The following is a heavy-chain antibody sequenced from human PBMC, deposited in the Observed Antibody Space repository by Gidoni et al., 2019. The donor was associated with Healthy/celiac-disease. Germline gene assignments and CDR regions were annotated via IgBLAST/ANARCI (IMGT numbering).Heavy chain of an antibody. J-gene: IGHJ6*02. D-gene: IGHD6-13*01. Sequence: EVQLVESGGGLVKPGGSLRLSCAASGFTFSSYSMNWVRQAPGKGLEWVSSISSSSSYIYYADSVKGRFTISRDNAKNSLYLQMNSLRAEDTAVYYCARDLSSTYSSSWYYYYYGMDVWGQGTTVTVSS. V-gene: IGHV3-21*01. CDR3: ARDLSSTYSSSWYYYYYGMDV. CDR1: GFTFSSYS. CDR2: ISSSSSYI.